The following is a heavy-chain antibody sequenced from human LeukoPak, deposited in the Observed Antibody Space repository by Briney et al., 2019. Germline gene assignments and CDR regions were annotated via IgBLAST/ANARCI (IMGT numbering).Heavy chain of an antibody. CDR3: ARSGIVVVVAATPYWFDP. V-gene: IGHV1-46*01. Sequence: GASVKDSCKASGYTFTGYYMHWVRQAPGQGLEWMGIINPSGGSTSYAQKFQGRVTMTRDTSTSTVYMELSSLRSEDTAVYYCARSGIVVVVAATPYWFDPWGQGTLVTVSS. D-gene: IGHD2-15*01. J-gene: IGHJ5*02. CDR2: INPSGGST. CDR1: GYTFTGYY.